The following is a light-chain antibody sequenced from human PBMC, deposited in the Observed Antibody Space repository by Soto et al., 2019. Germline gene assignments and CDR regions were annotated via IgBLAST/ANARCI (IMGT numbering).Light chain of an antibody. Sequence: EIVLTQSPGTLSFSPGERATLSCRASQSVTSNYFAWYQQRPGQAPRLLIYDASTRATGVPDRFSGSGSGTDFALTISRLEPEDFAVYYCHQYGGSPGTLGQGTKVEIK. CDR3: HQYGGSPGT. J-gene: IGKJ1*01. CDR1: QSVTSNY. V-gene: IGKV3-20*01. CDR2: DAS.